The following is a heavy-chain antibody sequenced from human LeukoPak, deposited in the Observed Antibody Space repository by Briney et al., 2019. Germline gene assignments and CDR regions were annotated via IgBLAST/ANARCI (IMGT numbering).Heavy chain of an antibody. CDR1: EFTFGNFW. V-gene: IGHV3-7*01. CDR2: IKEDGSDK. Sequence: GESLRLSCAASEFTFGNFWMTWVRQAPGKGLEWVANIKEDGSDKYYVDSVKGRFTISRDNARTSLYLQMNSLRAEDTAVYYCARERGEYFDIWGQGTMVTVSS. D-gene: IGHD3-16*01. CDR3: ARERGEYFDI. J-gene: IGHJ3*02.